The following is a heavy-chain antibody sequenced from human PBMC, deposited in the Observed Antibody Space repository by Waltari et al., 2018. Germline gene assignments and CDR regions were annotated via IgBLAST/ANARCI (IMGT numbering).Heavy chain of an antibody. D-gene: IGHD1-20*01. CDR1: GGTFSSYA. V-gene: IGHV1-69*14. J-gene: IGHJ4*02. Sequence: QVQLVQSGAEVKKPGSSVKVSCKASGGTFSSYAISWVRQAPGQGLEWMGGTIPIFGTANYAKKFQGRVTMTADKSTSTAYMELNSLRAEDTAVYYCARTNLRGISLDYWGQGTLVTVSS. CDR3: ARTNLRGISLDY. CDR2: TIPIFGTA.